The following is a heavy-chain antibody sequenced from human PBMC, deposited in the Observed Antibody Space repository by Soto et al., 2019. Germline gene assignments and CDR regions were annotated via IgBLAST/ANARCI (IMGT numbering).Heavy chain of an antibody. D-gene: IGHD2-15*01. CDR1: GGTFSSYA. CDR2: IIPIFGTA. CDR3: ARDYGHDCSGGSCYFYF. V-gene: IGHV1-69*01. Sequence: QVQLVQSGAEVKKPGSSVKVSCKASGGTFSSYAISWVRQAPGQGLEWMGGIIPIFGTANYAQKFQGRVTITADESTRTAHMELSSLRSADTAVYYCARDYGHDCSGGSCYFYFWGQGTLVTVSS. J-gene: IGHJ4*02.